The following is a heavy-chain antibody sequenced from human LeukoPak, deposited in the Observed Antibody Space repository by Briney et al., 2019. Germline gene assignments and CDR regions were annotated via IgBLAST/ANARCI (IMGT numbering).Heavy chain of an antibody. D-gene: IGHD1-7*01. CDR2: ISYDGSYK. V-gene: IGHV3-30*01. J-gene: IGHJ1*01. Sequence: GRSLRLSCAASGFTFSSYAMHWVRQAPGKGLEWVALISYDGSYKVYADSVKGRFTISRDNSKNTLYLQMNSLRAEDTAVYHCARSWNYNTGYFQHWGQGTLVTVSS. CDR3: ARSWNYNTGYFQH. CDR1: GFTFSSYA.